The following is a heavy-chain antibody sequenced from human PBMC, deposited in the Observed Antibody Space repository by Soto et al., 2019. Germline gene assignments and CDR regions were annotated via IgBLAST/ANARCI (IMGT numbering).Heavy chain of an antibody. D-gene: IGHD4-4*01. CDR1: GFTFSGSA. Sequence: GGCLRLSCAAAGFTFSGSAMHWVRQASGKGLEWVGRIRSKANSYATAYAASVKGRFTISRDDSKNTAYRQMNSLKTDDTAVDYCTIGSTARGAFDIWGRGTMVAVSS. CDR2: IRSKANSYAT. CDR3: TIGSTARGAFDI. V-gene: IGHV3-73*01. J-gene: IGHJ3*02.